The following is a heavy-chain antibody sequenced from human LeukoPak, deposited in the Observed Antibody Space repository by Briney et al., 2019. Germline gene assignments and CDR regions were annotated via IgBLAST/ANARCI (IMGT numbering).Heavy chain of an antibody. J-gene: IGHJ5*01. D-gene: IGHD2-2*01. V-gene: IGHV4-59*08. CDR3: ARHARSTFSTSWYDS. Sequence: PSETLSLTCTVSGGSMTSYYWSWIRQPPGKGLEWIAYIYYSGGTNYNPSLKSRATISVNTSKNQFSLKLSSVTAADTAVYYCARHARSTFSTSWYDSWGQGTLVTVSS. CDR1: GGSMTSYY. CDR2: IYYSGGT.